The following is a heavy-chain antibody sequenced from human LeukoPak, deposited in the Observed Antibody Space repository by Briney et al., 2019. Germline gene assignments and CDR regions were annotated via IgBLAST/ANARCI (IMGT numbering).Heavy chain of an antibody. CDR2: ISYDGSNK. V-gene: IGHV3-30*18. CDR1: GFTFSSYG. D-gene: IGHD6-6*01. Sequence: GGSLTLSCAASGFTFSSYGMHWVRQAPGKGLEWVAVISYDGSNKYYADSVKGRFTISRDNSKNTLYLQMNSLRAEDTAVYYCAKDRQLADWGQGTLVTVSS. CDR3: AKDRQLAD. J-gene: IGHJ4*02.